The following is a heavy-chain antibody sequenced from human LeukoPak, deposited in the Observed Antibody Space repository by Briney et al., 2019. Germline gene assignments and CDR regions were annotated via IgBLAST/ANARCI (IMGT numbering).Heavy chain of an antibody. Sequence: PSETLSLTCTVSPASTNGYYWSWIRQPPGKGPEWIGYIYSSGSTKYDPSLKSRVTISVDTSKNQFSLKLSSVTAADTAFYYCARARVGYCNSSSCYAIPFDYWGQGTLVTVSS. J-gene: IGHJ4*02. V-gene: IGHV4-59*01. CDR3: ARARVGYCNSSSCYAIPFDY. D-gene: IGHD2-2*01. CDR1: PASTNGYY. CDR2: IYSSGST.